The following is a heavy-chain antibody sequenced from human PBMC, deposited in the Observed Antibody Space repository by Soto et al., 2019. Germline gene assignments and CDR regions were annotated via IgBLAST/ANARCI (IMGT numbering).Heavy chain of an antibody. V-gene: IGHV3-30*18. J-gene: IGHJ5*02. CDR3: AKGGSSSARYFDR. Sequence: QVQVVESGGGVVQPGRSLRLSCAASGFSFSSNGMQWVRQAPGKGLEWVAIMSWDGNNKYYADSVRGRFTISRESSKNTLFLQMNSLRVEDTAMYYCAKGGSSSARYFDRWGQGTLVTVSS. CDR1: GFSFSSNG. CDR2: MSWDGNNK. D-gene: IGHD6-6*01.